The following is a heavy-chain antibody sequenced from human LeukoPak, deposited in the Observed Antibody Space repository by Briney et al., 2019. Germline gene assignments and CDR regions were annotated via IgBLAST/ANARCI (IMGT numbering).Heavy chain of an antibody. CDR3: ARDRLAHYDFWSGYFGYFDY. J-gene: IGHJ4*02. CDR2: ISYDGSNK. V-gene: IGHV3-30*19. CDR1: GFTFSSYG. Sequence: GRSLRLSCAASGFTFSSYGMQWVRQAPGKGLEWVAVISYDGSNKYYADSVKGRFTISRDNSKNTLYLQMNSLRAEDTAVYYCARDRLAHYDFWSGYFGYFDYWGQGTLVTVSS. D-gene: IGHD3-3*01.